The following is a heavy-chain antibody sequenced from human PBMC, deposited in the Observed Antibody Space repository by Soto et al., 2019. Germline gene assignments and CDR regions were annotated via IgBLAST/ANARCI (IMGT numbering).Heavy chain of an antibody. CDR1: GYTFTSYY. CDR2: INPSGGST. D-gene: IGHD2-2*01. J-gene: IGHJ6*02. Sequence: ASVKVSCKASGYTFTSYYMHWVRQAPGQGLEWMGIINPSGGSTSYAQKFQGRVTMTRDTSTSTVYMELSSLRSEDTAVYYCASDSGIVLVPAARVSYYYGMDVWGQGTTVTVSS. CDR3: ASDSGIVLVPAARVSYYYGMDV. V-gene: IGHV1-46*01.